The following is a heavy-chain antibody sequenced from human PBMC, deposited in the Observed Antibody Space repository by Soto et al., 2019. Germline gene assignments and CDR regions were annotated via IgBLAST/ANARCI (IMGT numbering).Heavy chain of an antibody. CDR3: ARGAGTFSVFGDAFDI. J-gene: IGHJ3*02. CDR1: GFTFSSYA. CDR2: ISYDGSNK. D-gene: IGHD6-13*01. V-gene: IGHV3-30-3*01. Sequence: GGSLRLSCAASGFTFSSYAMHWVRQAPGKGLEWVAVISYDGSNKYYADSVKGRFTISRDNSKNTLYLQMNSLRAEDTAVYYCARGAGTFSVFGDAFDIWGQGTMVTVSS.